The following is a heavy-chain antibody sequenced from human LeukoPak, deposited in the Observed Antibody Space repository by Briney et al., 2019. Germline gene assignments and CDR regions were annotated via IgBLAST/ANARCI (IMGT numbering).Heavy chain of an antibody. CDR2: ISGSGSYI. J-gene: IGHJ4*02. D-gene: IGHD3-10*01. CDR1: GFTFSSYA. Sequence: GGSLRLSCAASGFTFSSYAMSWVRQAPGKGLEWVSCISGSGSYIYYADSVKGRFTISRDNAKNSLHLQVNSLRAEDTAVYYCVRERFHGSGAPKFDFWGQGTLVTVSS. CDR3: VRERFHGSGAPKFDF. V-gene: IGHV3-21*06.